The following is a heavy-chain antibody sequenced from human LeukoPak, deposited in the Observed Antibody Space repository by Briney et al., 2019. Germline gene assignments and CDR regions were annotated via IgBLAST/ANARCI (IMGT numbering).Heavy chain of an antibody. D-gene: IGHD1-26*01. J-gene: IGHJ4*02. Sequence: PGRSLRLSCAASGFTFSSYWMHWVRHAPGKGLVWVSRINSDGSSTSYADSVKGRFTISRDNAKNTLYLQMNSLRAEDTSVYYCARDRNTGSSYENLFEYWGQGSLVTVSS. V-gene: IGHV3-74*01. CDR1: GFTFSSYW. CDR3: ARDRNTGSSYENLFEY. CDR2: INSDGSST.